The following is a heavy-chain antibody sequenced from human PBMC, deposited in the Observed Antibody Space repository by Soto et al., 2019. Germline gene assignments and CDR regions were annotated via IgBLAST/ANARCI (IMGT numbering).Heavy chain of an antibody. CDR1: GGSFSGYY. CDR3: AVRYSSSWYYYYGMDV. J-gene: IGHJ6*02. CDR2: INHSGST. V-gene: IGHV4-34*01. Sequence: PSETLSVTCAVSGGSFSGYYWSWIRQPPGKGLEWIGEINHSGSTKYNPSPKSRVTISVDKSKNQFSLKLSSVTAADTAVYYCAVRYSSSWYYYYGMDVWCQGTTVT. D-gene: IGHD6-13*01.